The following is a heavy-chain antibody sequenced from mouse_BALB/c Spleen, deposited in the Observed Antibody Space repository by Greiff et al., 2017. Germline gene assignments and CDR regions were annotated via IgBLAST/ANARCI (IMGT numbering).Heavy chain of an antibody. J-gene: IGHJ4*01. V-gene: IGHV3-6*02. CDR1: GYSITSGYY. CDR2: ISYDGSN. Sequence: EVQLQESGPGLVKPSQSLSLTCSVTGYSITSGYYWNWIRQFPGNKLEWMGYISYDGSNNYNPSLKNRISITRDTSKNQFFLKLNSVTTEDTATYYCATYDYDEDYAMDYWGQGTSVTVSS. CDR3: ATYDYDEDYAMDY. D-gene: IGHD2-4*01.